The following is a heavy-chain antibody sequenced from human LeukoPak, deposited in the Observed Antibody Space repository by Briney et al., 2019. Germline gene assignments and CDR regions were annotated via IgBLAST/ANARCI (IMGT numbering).Heavy chain of an antibody. D-gene: IGHD6-19*01. J-gene: IGHJ4*02. Sequence: PSETLSLTCTVSGGSISSGGYYWSWIRQPPGKGLEWIGYIYHSGSTYYNPSLKSRVTISVDRSKNQFSLKLSSVTAADTAVYYCARDDGGGRRRLAVAGRYWGQGTLVTVSS. V-gene: IGHV4-30-2*01. CDR2: IYHSGST. CDR3: ARDDGGGRRRLAVAGRY. CDR1: GGSISSGGYY.